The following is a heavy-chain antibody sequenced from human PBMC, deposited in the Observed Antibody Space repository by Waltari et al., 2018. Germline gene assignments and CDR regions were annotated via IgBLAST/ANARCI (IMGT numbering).Heavy chain of an antibody. CDR3: ARGLRVRAFDI. D-gene: IGHD3-22*01. Sequence: QVQLQQWGAGLLKPSETLSLSCAVYGGSFSGYYWTWVRQSPGKGLEWIGEITHSGRTYYNPSLKSRVTISVDSSKNQFSLRLTSVTAADTAVYYCARGLRVRAFDIWGQGTLVNVSS. CDR1: GGSFSGYY. J-gene: IGHJ3*02. CDR2: ITHSGRT. V-gene: IGHV4-34*01.